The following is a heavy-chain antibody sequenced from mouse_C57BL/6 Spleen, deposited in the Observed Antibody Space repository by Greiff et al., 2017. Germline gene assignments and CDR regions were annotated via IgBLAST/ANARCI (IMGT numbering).Heavy chain of an antibody. CDR2: IYPGSGNT. Sequence: VQLQQSGAELVRPGASVKLSCKASGYTFTDYYINWVKQRPGQGLEWIARIYPGSGNTYYNEKFKGKATLTAEKPSSTAYMKLSSLTSEDYAVYFCARGASYWYFDVWGTGTTVTVSS. CDR3: ARGASYWYFDV. J-gene: IGHJ1*03. V-gene: IGHV1-76*01. CDR1: GYTFTDYY.